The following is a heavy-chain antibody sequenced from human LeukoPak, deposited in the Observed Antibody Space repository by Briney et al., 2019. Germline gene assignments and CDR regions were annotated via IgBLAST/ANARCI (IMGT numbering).Heavy chain of an antibody. CDR1: GFTFSSYW. Sequence: GGSLRLSCVASGFTFSSYWMHWVRQAPGKGLVWVSRINSDGTSATYADSVRGRFTISRDNAKNSLYLQMNSLRAEDTAVYYCARESGGAWNNFDYWGQGILVTVSS. CDR3: ARESGGAWNNFDY. J-gene: IGHJ4*02. V-gene: IGHV3-74*01. CDR2: INSDGTSA. D-gene: IGHD1/OR15-1a*01.